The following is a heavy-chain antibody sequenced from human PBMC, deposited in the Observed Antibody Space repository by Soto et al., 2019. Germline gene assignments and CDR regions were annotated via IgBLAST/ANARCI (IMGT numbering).Heavy chain of an antibody. Sequence: GGSLRLSCAASGFAFSSYSMNWVRQAPGKGLEWVSSISSSSSYIYYADSVKGRFTISRDNAKNSLYLQMNSLRAEDTAVYYCARDFEAFEYSSSPWGQGTLVTVSS. CDR3: ARDFEAFEYSSSP. V-gene: IGHV3-21*01. D-gene: IGHD6-6*01. CDR2: ISSSSSYI. CDR1: GFAFSSYS. J-gene: IGHJ5*02.